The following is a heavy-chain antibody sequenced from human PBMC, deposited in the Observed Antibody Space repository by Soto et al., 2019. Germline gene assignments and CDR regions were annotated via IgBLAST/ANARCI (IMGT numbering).Heavy chain of an antibody. CDR3: ARDQYYDYVWGSYSFDY. CDR1: GYTFTSYG. V-gene: IGHV1-18*01. CDR2: ISAYNGNT. J-gene: IGHJ4*02. D-gene: IGHD3-16*01. Sequence: QVQLVQSGAEVKKPGASVKVSCKASGYTFTSYGISWVRQAPGQGLEWMGWISAYNGNTNYAQKLQGRVTMTTDTSSSTAYMELRSLRSDDTAVYYCARDQYYDYVWGSYSFDYWGQGTLVTVSS.